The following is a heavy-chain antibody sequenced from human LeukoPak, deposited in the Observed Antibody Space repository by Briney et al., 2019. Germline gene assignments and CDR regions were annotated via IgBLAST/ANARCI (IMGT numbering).Heavy chain of an antibody. CDR3: AGMRITTPTVRTLDY. CDR1: GGSMSTYY. Sequence: PSETLSLTCTVSGGSMSTYYWTWIRQPPGKGLEWIGFIYYTGSTNYNPSLKSRVTISVDTSKNQFSLKLSSVTAADAAVYYCAGMRITTPTVRTLDYWGQGTLVTVSS. D-gene: IGHD1-14*01. CDR2: IYYTGST. J-gene: IGHJ4*02. V-gene: IGHV4-59*01.